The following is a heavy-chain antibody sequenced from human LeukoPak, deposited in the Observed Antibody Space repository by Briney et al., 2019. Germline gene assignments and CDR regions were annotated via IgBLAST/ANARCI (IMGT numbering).Heavy chain of an antibody. Sequence: GRSLRLSCTASGFTFGDYAMSWFRQAPGKGLEWVSAISGSGGSTYYADSVKGRFTISRDNSKNTLYLQMNSLRAEDTAVYYCAKDLSSGPANFDYWGQGTLVTVSS. J-gene: IGHJ4*02. CDR3: AKDLSSGPANFDY. CDR1: GFTFGDYA. V-gene: IGHV3-23*01. D-gene: IGHD6-19*01. CDR2: ISGSGGST.